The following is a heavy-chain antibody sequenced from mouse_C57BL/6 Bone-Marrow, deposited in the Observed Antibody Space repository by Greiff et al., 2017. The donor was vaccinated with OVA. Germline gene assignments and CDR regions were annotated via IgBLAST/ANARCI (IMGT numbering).Heavy chain of an antibody. V-gene: IGHV6-6*01. D-gene: IGHD2-4*01. J-gene: IGHJ2*01. CDR1: GFTFSDAW. CDR3: TSLLYYEGGH. CDR2: IRNKANNPAT. Sequence: EVKLVESGGGLVQPGGSMKLSCAASGFTFSDAWMDWVRQSPEKGLEWVAEIRNKANNPATYYAESVKGRFTISRDDSKSSVYLQMTSLRAEDTGIYYCTSLLYYEGGHWGKGTTLTVSS.